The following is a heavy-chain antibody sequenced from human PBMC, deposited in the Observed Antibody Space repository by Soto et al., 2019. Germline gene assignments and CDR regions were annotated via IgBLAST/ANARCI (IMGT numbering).Heavy chain of an antibody. D-gene: IGHD4-17*01. CDR1: GFTFSSYG. Sequence: QVQLVESGGVVFQPGRSLRLSCASSGFTFSSYGMHWVRQAPGKGLEWVAVISYDGSNKYYADSVKGRFTISRDNSKNTLYLKMNSMGAEDTAVYYCAKDLVFDGDYMGSLDYWGQGTLVTVSS. CDR2: ISYDGSNK. J-gene: IGHJ4*02. V-gene: IGHV3-30*18. CDR3: AKDLVFDGDYMGSLDY.